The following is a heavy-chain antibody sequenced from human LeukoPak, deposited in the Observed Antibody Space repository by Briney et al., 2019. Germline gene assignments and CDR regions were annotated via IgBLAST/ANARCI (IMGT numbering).Heavy chain of an antibody. CDR2: IDPSDSYT. D-gene: IGHD1-26*01. Sequence: GESLKISCRGSGYSFTTYWISWVRQMPGKGLEWVGRIDPSDSYTYYSPSFQGHVTISADKSITTAYLQWSSLKASDTAMYYCARHGPSWELQHWGQGTLVTVSS. CDR3: ARHGPSWELQH. CDR1: GYSFTTYW. J-gene: IGHJ1*01. V-gene: IGHV5-10-1*01.